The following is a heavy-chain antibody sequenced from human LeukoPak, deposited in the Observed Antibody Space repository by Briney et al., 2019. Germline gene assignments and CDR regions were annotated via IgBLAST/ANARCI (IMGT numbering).Heavy chain of an antibody. CDR1: GFTFSSYS. Sequence: PGGSLRLSCAASGFTFSSYSMNWVRQAPGKGLEWVSSISSSSSYIYYADSVKGRFTISRDNSKNTLYLQMNSLRAEDTALYYCAKDRPHYYYGSGSYYAQYDAFDIWGQGTTVTVSS. V-gene: IGHV3-21*04. D-gene: IGHD3-10*01. CDR3: AKDRPHYYYGSGSYYAQYDAFDI. J-gene: IGHJ3*02. CDR2: ISSSSSYI.